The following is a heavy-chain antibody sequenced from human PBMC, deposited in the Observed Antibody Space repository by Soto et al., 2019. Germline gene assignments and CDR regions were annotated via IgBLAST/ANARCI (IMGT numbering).Heavy chain of an antibody. CDR3: ARDRRYCSGGSCYSAWFDP. J-gene: IGHJ5*02. CDR2: IYSGGST. CDR1: AFTSSRNY. V-gene: IGHV3-53*01. Sequence: GGSLRLPCAASAFTSSRNYMSWVRQAPGKGLEWVSVIYSGGSTYYADSVKGRFTISRDNSKNTLYLQMNSLRAEDTAVYYCARDRRYCSGGSCYSAWFDPWGQGTLVTVSS. D-gene: IGHD2-15*01.